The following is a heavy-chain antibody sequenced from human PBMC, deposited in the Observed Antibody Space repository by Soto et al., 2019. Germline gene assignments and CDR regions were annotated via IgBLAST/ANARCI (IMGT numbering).Heavy chain of an antibody. CDR1: GFTFSKSS. Sequence: GGSLRLSCAASGFTFSKSSMTWVRWAPGKGLEWVATIKQDESEKYYVDSVNGRFTISRDNARNSVDLQMNSLRGEDTAVYYCACVAPTIFGAQFHHNLVDVWGQGNTVTVSS. CDR2: IKQDESEK. D-gene: IGHD3-3*01. V-gene: IGHV3-7*01. J-gene: IGHJ6*02. CDR3: ACVAPTIFGAQFHHNLVDV.